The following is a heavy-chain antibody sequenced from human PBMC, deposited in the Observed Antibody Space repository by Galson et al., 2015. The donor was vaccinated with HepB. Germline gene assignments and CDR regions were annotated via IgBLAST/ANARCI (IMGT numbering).Heavy chain of an antibody. Sequence: QSGAEVKKPGESLKISCKASGYTFSDNWIGWVRQMPGKGLEWMGIIYPGDSTTRYSPSFEGQVTMSVDKSISTAYLQWGRLRASDTGMYYCARRGPYSSTSYSDKWGQGTLVTVSS. D-gene: IGHD6-13*01. J-gene: IGHJ4*02. CDR1: GYTFSDNW. V-gene: IGHV5-51*01. CDR2: IYPGDSTT. CDR3: ARRGPYSSTSYSDK.